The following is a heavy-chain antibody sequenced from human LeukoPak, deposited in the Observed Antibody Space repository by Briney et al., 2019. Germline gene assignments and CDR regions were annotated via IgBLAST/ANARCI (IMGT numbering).Heavy chain of an antibody. V-gene: IGHV1-2*02. D-gene: IGHD3-22*01. Sequence: ASVKVSCKASGYTFTGYYMHWVRQAPGQGLEWMGWINPNSGGTNYAQKFQGRVTMTRDTSTSTAYMELRSLRSDDTAVYYCARVAGVYYYDSSGYYSYFDYWGQGTLVTVSS. J-gene: IGHJ4*02. CDR2: INPNSGGT. CDR1: GYTFTGYY. CDR3: ARVAGVYYYDSSGYYSYFDY.